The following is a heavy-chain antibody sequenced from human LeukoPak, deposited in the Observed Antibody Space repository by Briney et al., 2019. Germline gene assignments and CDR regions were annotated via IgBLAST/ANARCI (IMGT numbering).Heavy chain of an antibody. V-gene: IGHV3-66*01. D-gene: IGHD2/OR15-2a*01. CDR3: ARAEYPFAPFDY. CDR1: GFTVSSNY. Sequence: GGSLRLSCAASGFTVSSNYMSWVRQAPGKGLEWGSVIYSGGSTYYADSVKGRFTISRDNSKNTLYLQMNSLRAEGTAVYYCARAEYPFAPFDYWGQGTLVTVSS. CDR2: IYSGGST. J-gene: IGHJ4*02.